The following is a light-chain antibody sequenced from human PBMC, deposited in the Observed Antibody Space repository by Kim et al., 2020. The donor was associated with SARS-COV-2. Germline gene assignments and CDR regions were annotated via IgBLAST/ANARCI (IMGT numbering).Light chain of an antibody. CDR3: QAWDSSTAV. Sequence: MSPGQTASITCAGDKLVDNSACWNRRKPGPSPVLVIYQDSKRPSGIPERFSGSNSGNTATLTLSGTQAMDVADYYCQAWDSSTAVFGGGTQLTVL. CDR1: KLVDNS. V-gene: IGLV3-1*01. J-gene: IGLJ2*01. CDR2: QDS.